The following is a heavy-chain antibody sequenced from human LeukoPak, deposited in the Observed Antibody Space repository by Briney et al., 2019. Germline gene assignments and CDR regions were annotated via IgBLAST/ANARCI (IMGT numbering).Heavy chain of an antibody. D-gene: IGHD2/OR15-2a*01. CDR2: ISDIGSI. CDR3: AGHHPRNTVDF. Sequence: SETLPLTCAVYGGSFSGYYWSWIRQPPGKGLEWIAYISDIGSINYNPSLKSRVTISLDTSKNQFSLKLSSVTAADTAVYYCAGHHPRNTVDFWGQGTLVTVSS. V-gene: IGHV4-59*08. CDR1: GGSFSGYY. J-gene: IGHJ4*02.